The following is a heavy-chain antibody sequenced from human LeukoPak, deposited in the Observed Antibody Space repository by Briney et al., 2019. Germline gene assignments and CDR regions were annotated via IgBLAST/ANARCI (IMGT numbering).Heavy chain of an antibody. J-gene: IGHJ4*01. CDR2: ISGDAVTS. V-gene: IGHV3-23*01. CDR1: GFTFKNYA. D-gene: IGHD5-12*01. CDR3: TKDREPDSGFDFDY. Sequence: GGSLRLSCAASGFTFKNYAMNWVRQSPGQGLEWVSTISGDAVTSWYADSVKGRFAVSRDNSKNIVFLQMNNLRAEDTAIYYCTKDREPDSGFDFDYWGQGTVVTVSS.